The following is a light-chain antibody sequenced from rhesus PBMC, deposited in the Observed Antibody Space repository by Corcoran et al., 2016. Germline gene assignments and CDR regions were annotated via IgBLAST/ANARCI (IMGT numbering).Light chain of an antibody. J-gene: IGKJ2*01. Sequence: DVVMTQSPLSLPITPGQPASISCRSSQSLVHRNGNTYLSWYQQKPGQPPRFLIYKGSNRDSGVPDRFSGSGAGTDFTMKISRVEAEDVGVYYWGQGTHWYSFGQGTKVEIK. CDR2: KGS. V-gene: IGKV2-64*01. CDR1: QSLVHRNGNTY. CDR3: GQGTHWYS.